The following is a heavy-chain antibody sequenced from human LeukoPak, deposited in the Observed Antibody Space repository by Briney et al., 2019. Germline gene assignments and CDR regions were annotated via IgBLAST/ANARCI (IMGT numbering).Heavy chain of an antibody. D-gene: IGHD3-22*01. Sequence: SETLSLTCAVYGGSLSGYYWSWIRQPPGKGLEWIGEINHSGSTNYNPSLKSRVTISVDTSKNQFSLKLSSVTAADTAVYYCATFYYDMAFDIWGQGTMVTVSS. CDR2: INHSGST. CDR1: GGSLSGYY. V-gene: IGHV4-34*01. CDR3: ATFYYDMAFDI. J-gene: IGHJ3*02.